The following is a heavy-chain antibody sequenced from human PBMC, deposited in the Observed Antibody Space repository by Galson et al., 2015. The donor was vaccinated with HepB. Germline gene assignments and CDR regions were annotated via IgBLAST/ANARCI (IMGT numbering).Heavy chain of an antibody. CDR1: GYTFTSYA. V-gene: IGHV1-3*01. J-gene: IGHJ6*02. CDR2: INAGNGNT. CDR3: ARDPVGAGYYYGMDV. Sequence: SVKVSCKASGYTFTSYAMHWVRQAPGQRLEWMGWINAGNGNTKYSQKFQGRVTITRDTSASTAYMELSSLRSEDTAVYYCARDPVGAGYYYGMDVWGQGTTVTVSS. D-gene: IGHD1-26*01.